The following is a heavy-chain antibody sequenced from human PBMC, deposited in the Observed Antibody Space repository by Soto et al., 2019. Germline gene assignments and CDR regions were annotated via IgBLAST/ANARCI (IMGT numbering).Heavy chain of an antibody. Sequence: QVQLVQSGAEVKKPGASVKVSGMASGYTFTSYSISWVRQAPGQGLEWMGWISAYNGNTNYAQKLQGRVTMTTNTSTSTTNMELRRLRIAVTAVYYCAAGNGLKNRYWDQTNIVT. CDR2: ISAYNGNT. CDR1: GYTFTSYS. J-gene: IGHJ4*02. V-gene: IGHV1-18*01. CDR3: AAGNGLKNRY. D-gene: IGHD6-25*01.